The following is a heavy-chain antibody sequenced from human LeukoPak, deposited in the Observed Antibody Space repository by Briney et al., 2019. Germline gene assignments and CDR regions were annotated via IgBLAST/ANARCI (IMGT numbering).Heavy chain of an antibody. CDR1: GYSISSGYY. CDR3: AREIVGATPQNYFGY. J-gene: IGHJ4*02. CDR2: IYHSGST. V-gene: IGHV4-38-2*02. D-gene: IGHD1-26*01. Sequence: PSETLSLTCTVSGYSISSGYYWGWIRQPPGKGLEWIGSIYHSGSTYYNPSLKSRVTISVDTSKNQFSLKLSSVTAADTAVYYCAREIVGATPQNYFGYWGQGTLVTVSS.